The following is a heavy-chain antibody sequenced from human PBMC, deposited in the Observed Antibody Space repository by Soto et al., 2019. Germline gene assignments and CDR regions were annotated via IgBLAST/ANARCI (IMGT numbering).Heavy chain of an antibody. CDR1: GGSISSGGYY. D-gene: IGHD1-1*01. CDR2: IHDSGSS. CDR3: ARSQMATTGPYFDF. J-gene: IGHJ4*01. V-gene: IGHV4-31*03. Sequence: PSETLSLTCTVSGGSISSGGYYWTWIRLHPVRGLEWIGYIHDSGSSFYLPSLKSRVTILLETSKNQFSLNLRSVTAADTAVYYCARSQMATTGPYFDFWGHGTLATVSS.